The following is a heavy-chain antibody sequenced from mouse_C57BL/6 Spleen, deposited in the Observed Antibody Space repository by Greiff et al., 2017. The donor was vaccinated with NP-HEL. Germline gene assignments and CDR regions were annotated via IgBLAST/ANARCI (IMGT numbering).Heavy chain of an antibody. CDR2: IHPNSGST. J-gene: IGHJ4*01. V-gene: IGHV1-64*01. D-gene: IGHD1-1*01. CDR1: GYTFTSYW. Sequence: QVQLQQPGAELVKPGASVKLSCKASGYTFTSYWMHWVKQRPGQGLEWIGMIHPNSGSTNYNEKFKSKATLTVDKSSSTAYMQLSSLTSEDSAVYYGARTGITTVADYYAMDYWGQGTSVTVSS. CDR3: ARTGITTVADYYAMDY.